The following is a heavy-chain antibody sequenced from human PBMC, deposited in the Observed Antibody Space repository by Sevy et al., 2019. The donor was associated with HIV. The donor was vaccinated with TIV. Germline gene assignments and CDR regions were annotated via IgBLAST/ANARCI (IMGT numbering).Heavy chain of an antibody. D-gene: IGHD3-10*01. Sequence: GGSLRLSCAASGFTFSSYWMHWVRQAPGKGLVWVSRINSDGSSTSYADSVKGRFTISRDNAKNTLYLQMNSLRAEDTAVYHCARVGAGDAFDIWGQGTMVTVSS. CDR1: GFTFSSYW. J-gene: IGHJ3*02. V-gene: IGHV3-74*01. CDR2: INSDGSST. CDR3: ARVGAGDAFDI.